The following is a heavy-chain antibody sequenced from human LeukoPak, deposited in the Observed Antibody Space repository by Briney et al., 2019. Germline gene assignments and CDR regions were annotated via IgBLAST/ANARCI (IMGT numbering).Heavy chain of an antibody. CDR1: GGTFSSYA. V-gene: IGHV1-69*13. J-gene: IGHJ4*02. CDR2: IIPIFGTA. Sequence: AVNVSCKASGGTFSSYAISWVRQAPGQGLEWMGGIIPIFGTANYAQKFQGRVTITADESTSTAYMELSSLRSEDTAVYYCARGVLRFLEWLLYWGQGTLVTVSS. D-gene: IGHD3-3*01. CDR3: ARGVLRFLEWLLY.